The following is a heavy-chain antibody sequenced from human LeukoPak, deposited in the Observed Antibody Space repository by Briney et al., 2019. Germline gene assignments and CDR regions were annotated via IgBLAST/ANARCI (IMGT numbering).Heavy chain of an antibody. D-gene: IGHD4-17*01. CDR1: GFTFSTYW. Sequence: PGGSLRLSCAASGFTFSTYWMHWVRQAPGKGLVWVARIKGDGSSTIYVDSVKGRFTISRDNSKNTLYLQTSSLRVEDTAVYYCARASTTVPNLLDHWGRGTLVTVSS. CDR2: IKGDGSST. J-gene: IGHJ4*02. CDR3: ARASTTVPNLLDH. V-gene: IGHV3-74*01.